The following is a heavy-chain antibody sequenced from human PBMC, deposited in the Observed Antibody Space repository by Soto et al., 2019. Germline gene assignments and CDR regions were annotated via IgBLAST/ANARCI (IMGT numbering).Heavy chain of an antibody. CDR2: ISSSSSYI. Sequence: PGGSLRLSCAASGCTFSRYSMNWVRQAPGKGLEWVSSISSSSSYIYYADSVKGRFTISRDNAKNSLYLQMNSLRAEDTAVYYCAREGSGWYSINPNYGMDVWGQGTTVTVSS. CDR3: AREGSGWYSINPNYGMDV. J-gene: IGHJ6*02. CDR1: GCTFSRYS. V-gene: IGHV3-21*01. D-gene: IGHD6-19*01.